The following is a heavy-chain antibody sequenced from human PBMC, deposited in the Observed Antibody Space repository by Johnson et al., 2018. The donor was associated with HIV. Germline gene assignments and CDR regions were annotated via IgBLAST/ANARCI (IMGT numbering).Heavy chain of an antibody. CDR1: GFTFSSCD. J-gene: IGHJ3*02. CDR2: IGTSGDT. V-gene: IGHV3-13*01. Sequence: VQLVESGGGVVQPGRSLRLSCAASGFTFSSCDMHWVRQATGTGLEWVSTIGTSGDTYHPGSVKGRFTISRENDKNSLYLQMNSLRAGDTAVYFCARGSGVHSAFDIWGQGTVVTVSS. D-gene: IGHD3-10*01. CDR3: ARGSGVHSAFDI.